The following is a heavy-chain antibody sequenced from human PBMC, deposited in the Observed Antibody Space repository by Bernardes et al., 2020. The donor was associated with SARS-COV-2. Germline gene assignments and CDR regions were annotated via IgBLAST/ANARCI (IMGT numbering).Heavy chain of an antibody. CDR1: GFDFSDYW. J-gene: IGHJ6*02. CDR2: IKRDGSET. CDR3: VRSAGMDV. Sequence: GGPLRLSCAGSGFDFSDYWMTWVRQAPGKGLEWVANIKRDGSETYYVDSVKGRFTISRDNAKNLVFLQMNSLRAEDTAVFYCVRSAGMDVWGQGTMVTVSS. V-gene: IGHV3-7*03.